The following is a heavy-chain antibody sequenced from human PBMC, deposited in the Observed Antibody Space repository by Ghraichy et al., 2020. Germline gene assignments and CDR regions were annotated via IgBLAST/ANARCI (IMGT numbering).Heavy chain of an antibody. CDR2: ISSRNSTI. CDR1: GLNCSSSD. J-gene: IGHJ6*01. Sequence: GESLNISCGAAGLNCSSSDMNWGHYTSWEGLWLVSYISSRNSTIYYADSVKGRFTISRDNAKNSLYLQMNSLRAEDTAVYYRAKEGRYVVLRFLEWSMGKPQTDYAMAVWGQGTTVTVSS. D-gene: IGHD3-3*01. V-gene: IGHV3-48*01. CDR3: AKEGRYVVLRFLEWSMGKPQTDYAMAV.